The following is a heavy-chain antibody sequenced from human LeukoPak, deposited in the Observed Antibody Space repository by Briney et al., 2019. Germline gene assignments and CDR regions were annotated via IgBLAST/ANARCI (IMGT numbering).Heavy chain of an antibody. J-gene: IGHJ4*02. CDR2: IYYSGST. D-gene: IGHD1-26*01. CDR3: ARVEVGATIGLVDY. CDR1: GGSISSSSYY. V-gene: IGHV4-39*07. Sequence: PSETLSLTCTVSGGSISSSSYYWGWIRQPPGKGLEWIGSIYYSGSTYYNPSLKSRVTISVDTSKNQFSLKLSSVTAADTAVYYCARVEVGATIGLVDYWGQGTLVTVSS.